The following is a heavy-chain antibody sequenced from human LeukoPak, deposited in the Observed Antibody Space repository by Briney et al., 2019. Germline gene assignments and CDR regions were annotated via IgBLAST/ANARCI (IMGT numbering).Heavy chain of an antibody. J-gene: IGHJ4*02. CDR2: INPNTGGT. CDR1: GYTFIGYY. V-gene: IGHV1-2*02. D-gene: IGHD3-9*01. Sequence: GASVKVSCKASGYTFIGYYIHWVRQAPGQGLEWMGWINPNTGGTNYAQKFQGRVTMTTETSTSTAYMELGSLGSDETAVYYCARVDLLTGYYFFDYWGQGTLVTVSS. CDR3: ARVDLLTGYYFFDY.